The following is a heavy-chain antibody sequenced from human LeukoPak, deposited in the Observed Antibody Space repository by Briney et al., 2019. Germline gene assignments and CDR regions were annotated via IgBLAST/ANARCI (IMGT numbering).Heavy chain of an antibody. Sequence: SETLSLTCAVSGYSISSGYYWGWIRQPPGKGLEWIGSIYHSGSTYYNPSLKSRVTISVDTSKNQFSLKLSSVTAADTAVYYCARDYVWSWFDPWGQGTLVTVSS. V-gene: IGHV4-38-2*02. CDR3: ARDYVWSWFDP. D-gene: IGHD3-16*01. CDR2: IYHSGST. CDR1: GYSISSGYY. J-gene: IGHJ5*02.